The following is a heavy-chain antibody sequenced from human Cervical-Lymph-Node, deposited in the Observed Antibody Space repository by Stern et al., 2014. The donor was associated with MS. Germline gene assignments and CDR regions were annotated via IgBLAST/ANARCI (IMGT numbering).Heavy chain of an antibody. Sequence: QDQLVQSGAEVKKPGSSVKVSCKASGGTFNNLVISWVRQAPGQGLEWMGGTIPIFGKAIYAQNFQGRVTITADESTRAVYMELSSLRSEDTAVYYCARAAYSTSSYNYWGQGTLVTVSA. CDR3: ARAAYSTSSYNY. J-gene: IGHJ4*02. CDR1: GGTFNNLV. V-gene: IGHV1-69*12. D-gene: IGHD2/OR15-2a*01. CDR2: TIPIFGKA.